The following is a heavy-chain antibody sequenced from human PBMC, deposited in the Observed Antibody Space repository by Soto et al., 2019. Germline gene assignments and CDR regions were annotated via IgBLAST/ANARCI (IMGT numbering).Heavy chain of an antibody. D-gene: IGHD3-22*01. CDR1: QYNFTNYY. V-gene: IGHV1-46*01. Sequence: QVQLVQSGAESKTPGASVKVSCKASQYNFTNYYVHWVRQAPGEGLEWMGVFNPSGGTTKYAQRFRGRVTMTRDTSTNTVDMDLSSLRPEDTAVYFCARALYDTDSVPVGAESRYYVMDVWGRGTTVTVSS. CDR3: ARALYDTDSVPVGAESRYYVMDV. J-gene: IGHJ6*02. CDR2: FNPSGGTT.